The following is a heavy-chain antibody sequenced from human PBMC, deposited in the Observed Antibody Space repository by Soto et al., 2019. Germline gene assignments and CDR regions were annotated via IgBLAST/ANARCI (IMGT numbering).Heavy chain of an antibody. D-gene: IGHD5-12*01. V-gene: IGHV1-8*01. CDR1: GFTFTGSD. J-gene: IGHJ4*02. Sequence: ASVKVSCKASGFTFTGSDINWVRQATGQGLEWMGWMNPNSGNTGFAQKIQARVTMASNTSISTAYMELSSLRSEDTAFYYCATPREYNGYDVVLGYWGQGTLVTVSS. CDR2: MNPNSGNT. CDR3: ATPREYNGYDVVLGY.